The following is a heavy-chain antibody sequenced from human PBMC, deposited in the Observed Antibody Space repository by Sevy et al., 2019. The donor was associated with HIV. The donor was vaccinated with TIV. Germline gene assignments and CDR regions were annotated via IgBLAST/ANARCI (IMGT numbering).Heavy chain of an antibody. J-gene: IGHJ4*02. Sequence: GGSLRLSCVASGFTFTSYAMSWVRQAPGKGLEWVSGLGGSGTTPYYADSVRGRFTISRDNSENTLYLQMNSLRAEDTAVYYCAKDMEVTTSGRDFYYFDYWGQGTLVIVSS. V-gene: IGHV3-23*01. CDR2: LGGSGTTP. D-gene: IGHD2-21*02. CDR3: AKDMEVTTSGRDFYYFDY. CDR1: GFTFTSYA.